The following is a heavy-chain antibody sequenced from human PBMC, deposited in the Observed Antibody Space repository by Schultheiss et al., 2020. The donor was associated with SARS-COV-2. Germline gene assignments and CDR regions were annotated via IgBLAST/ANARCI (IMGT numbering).Heavy chain of an antibody. CDR2: ISGSGGST. V-gene: IGHV3-23*01. CDR1: GFIFDDYA. J-gene: IGHJ4*02. CDR3: AKLADCSSTSCYLDY. Sequence: GGSLRLSCAASGFIFDDYAMHCVRQAPGKGLEWVSGISGSGGSTYYADSVKGRFTISRDNSKNTLYLQMNSLRAEDTAVYYCAKLADCSSTSCYLDYWGQGTLVTFSS. D-gene: IGHD2-2*01.